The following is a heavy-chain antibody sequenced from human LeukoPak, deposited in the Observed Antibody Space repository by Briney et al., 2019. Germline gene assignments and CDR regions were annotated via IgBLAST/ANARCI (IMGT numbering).Heavy chain of an antibody. Sequence: SVKVSCKASGGAFSSYTFSWMRQAPGHGLEWMGEIISVFGTTNYAPTFQGRVTITTDKSRSTAYMVLSNLRSEDTAFYYCARATPGYYFDYWGQGTLVTVSS. CDR3: ARATPGYYFDY. V-gene: IGHV1-69*05. J-gene: IGHJ4*02. CDR2: IISVFGTT. D-gene: IGHD2-2*03. CDR1: GGAFSSYT.